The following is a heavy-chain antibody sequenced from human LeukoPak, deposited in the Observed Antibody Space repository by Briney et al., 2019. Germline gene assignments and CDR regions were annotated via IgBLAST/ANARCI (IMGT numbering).Heavy chain of an antibody. J-gene: IGHJ6*02. V-gene: IGHV3-23*01. D-gene: IGHD3-10*01. Sequence: GGSLRLSCAASGFTFSSYAMSWVRQAPGKGLEWVSAISGSGGSTYYADSVKGRFTISRDNSKNTLYLQMNSLKTEDTAVYYCTTHNVLLWFGELLVAPTYYYYGMDVWGQGTTVTVSS. CDR2: ISGSGGST. CDR3: TTHNVLLWFGELLVAPTYYYYGMDV. CDR1: GFTFSSYA.